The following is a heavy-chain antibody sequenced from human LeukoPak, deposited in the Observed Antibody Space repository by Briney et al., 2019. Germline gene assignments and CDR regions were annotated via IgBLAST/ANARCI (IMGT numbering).Heavy chain of an antibody. Sequence: PSETLSLTCTVSGGSISSYYWSWIRQPPGKGLEWIGYIYYSGSTNYNPSLKSRVTISVDTSKNQFSLKVSSVTAADTALYYCARRPYSGYDFDYWGQGTLVTVSS. V-gene: IGHV4-59*08. CDR3: ARRPYSGYDFDY. CDR1: GGSISSYY. J-gene: IGHJ4*02. D-gene: IGHD5-12*01. CDR2: IYYSGST.